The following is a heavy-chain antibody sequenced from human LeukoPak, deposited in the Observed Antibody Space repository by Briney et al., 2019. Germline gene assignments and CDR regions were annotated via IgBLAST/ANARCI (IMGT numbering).Heavy chain of an antibody. Sequence: GGSLRLSCAASGFTFSSYAMSWVRQAPGKGLEWVSAISGSGGSTYYADSVKGRFTISRDNSKNTLYLQMNSLRAEDTAVYYCARQNPLDYYYYYMDVWGKGTTVTISS. J-gene: IGHJ6*03. V-gene: IGHV3-23*01. CDR2: ISGSGGST. D-gene: IGHD1-14*01. CDR3: ARQNPLDYYYYYMDV. CDR1: GFTFSSYA.